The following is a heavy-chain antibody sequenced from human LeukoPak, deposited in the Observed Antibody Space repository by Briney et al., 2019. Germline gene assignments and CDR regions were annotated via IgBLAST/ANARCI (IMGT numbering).Heavy chain of an antibody. CDR2: INHNGNVS. CDR3: ARGGGLDV. V-gene: IGHV3-7*03. CDR1: GFTFSNAW. J-gene: IGHJ6*02. Sequence: GGSLRLSCAASGFTFSNAWMNWVRQAPGKGLEWVASINHNGNVSYYVDSVKGRFTISRDNAKNSLYLQMSNLRAEDTAVYFCARGGGLDVWGQGATVTVSS. D-gene: IGHD3-16*01.